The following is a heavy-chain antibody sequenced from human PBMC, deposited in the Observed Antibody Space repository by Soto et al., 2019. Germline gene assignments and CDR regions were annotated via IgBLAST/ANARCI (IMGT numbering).Heavy chain of an antibody. CDR1: GGSINSGGYY. CDR2: IYYSGST. J-gene: IGHJ4*02. CDR3: ARASEMATITDY. D-gene: IGHD5-12*01. V-gene: IGHV4-31*03. Sequence: SETLSLTCTVSGGSINSGGYYWSWIRQHPGKGLEWIGYIYYSGSTYYNPSLKSRVTISVDTSKNQFSLRLSSVTAADTAVYYCARASEMATITDYWGQGTLVTVSS.